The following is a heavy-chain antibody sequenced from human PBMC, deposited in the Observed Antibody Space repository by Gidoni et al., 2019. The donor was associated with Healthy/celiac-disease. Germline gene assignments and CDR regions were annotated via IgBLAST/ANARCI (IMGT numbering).Heavy chain of an antibody. CDR2: IWYDGSNK. Sequence: QVQLVESGGGVVQPGRSLRLSCAASGFPFSSYGMHWVRQAPGKGLEWVAVIWYDGSNKYYADSVKGLFTISRDNSKNTLYLQMNSLRAEDTAVYYCARGYYDSSGYHTTNYFDYWGQGTLVTVSS. V-gene: IGHV3-33*01. J-gene: IGHJ4*02. CDR1: GFPFSSYG. D-gene: IGHD3-22*01. CDR3: ARGYYDSSGYHTTNYFDY.